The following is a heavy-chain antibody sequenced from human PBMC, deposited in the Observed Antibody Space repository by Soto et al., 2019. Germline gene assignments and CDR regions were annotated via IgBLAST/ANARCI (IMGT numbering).Heavy chain of an antibody. J-gene: IGHJ3*02. Sequence: QVQLVQSGAEVKKPGASVKVSCKASGYTFTSYGISWVRQAPGQGLEWMGWISAYNGNTNYAQKLQGRVTMTTDTSTSTAYMELRSLRSDDTAVYYCASSVSYDSSGYYYFHAFDIWGQGTMVTVSS. CDR2: ISAYNGNT. CDR1: GYTFTSYG. CDR3: ASSVSYDSSGYYYFHAFDI. D-gene: IGHD3-22*01. V-gene: IGHV1-18*01.